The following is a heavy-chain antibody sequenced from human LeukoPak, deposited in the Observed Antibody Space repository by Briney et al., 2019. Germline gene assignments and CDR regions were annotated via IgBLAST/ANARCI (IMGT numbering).Heavy chain of an antibody. CDR2: ISYDGSNK. CDR3: AKDRPDGFGRIMTSPPSY. CDR1: GFTFSSYG. D-gene: IGHD3-16*01. J-gene: IGHJ4*02. V-gene: IGHV3-30*18. Sequence: PGGSLRLSCAASGFTFSSYGMHWVRQAPGKGLEWVAVISYDGSNKYYADSVKGRFTISRDNSKNTLYLQMSSLRAEDTAVYYCAKDRPDGFGRIMTSPPSYWGQGTLVTVSS.